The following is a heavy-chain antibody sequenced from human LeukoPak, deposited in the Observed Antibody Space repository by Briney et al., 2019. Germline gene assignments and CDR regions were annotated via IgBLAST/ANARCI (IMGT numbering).Heavy chain of an antibody. CDR2: IWYDGSNK. D-gene: IGHD1-26*01. J-gene: IGHJ4*02. Sequence: PGRSLRLPCAASGFTFSSYGMHWVRQAPGKGLEWVAVIWYDGSNKYYADSVKGRFTISRDNSKNTLYLQMNSLRAEDTAVYYCARGSWETDYWGQGTLVTVSS. V-gene: IGHV3-33*01. CDR1: GFTFSSYG. CDR3: ARGSWETDY.